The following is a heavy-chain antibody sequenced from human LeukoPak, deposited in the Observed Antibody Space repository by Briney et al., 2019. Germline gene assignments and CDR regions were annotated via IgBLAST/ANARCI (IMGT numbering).Heavy chain of an antibody. V-gene: IGHV3-23*01. J-gene: IGHJ4*02. CDR3: AKDLKEGFCSTTSCYGIDS. D-gene: IGHD2-2*01. CDR1: GFPFSSYG. CDR2: ITSTSSST. Sequence: GSLRLSCAASGFPFSSYGMSWVRPAPGKGLEWVSAITSTSSSTHDADSVQGRFTLSRDNSKNTLFLQMNSLRAEDTALYYCAKDLKEGFCSTTSCYGIDSWGQGTLVTVSS.